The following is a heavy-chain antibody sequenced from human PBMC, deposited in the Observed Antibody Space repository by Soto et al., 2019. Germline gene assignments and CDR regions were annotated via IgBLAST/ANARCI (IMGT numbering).Heavy chain of an antibody. CDR2: IKSKAEGGAT. J-gene: IGHJ6*02. CDR1: GFPFSHAW. CDR3: ARDHDSSGKIHYDYGMDV. V-gene: IGHV3-15*07. D-gene: IGHD3-22*01. Sequence: EVQLVESGGGLVKPGGSLRLSCATSGFPFSHAWMNWVRQVPGRGLEWVGLIKSKAEGGATDYAAPAKGRFTISRDNAKNSVYLQMNSLRDEDTAVYYCARDHDSSGKIHYDYGMDVWGQGTTVTVS.